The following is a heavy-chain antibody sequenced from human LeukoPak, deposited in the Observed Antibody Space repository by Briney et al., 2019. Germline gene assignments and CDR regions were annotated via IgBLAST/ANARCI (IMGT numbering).Heavy chain of an antibody. J-gene: IGHJ4*02. CDR3: ARRQAGSSWRDY. Sequence: SETLSLTCTVSGGSISGSSYYWGWIRQSPGKGLEWIGNIYYSGSTYYNPSLKSRVTISVDTSKKQFSLKLSSVTVADTAVYYCARRQAGSSWRDYWGQGTLVTVSS. CDR2: IYYSGST. V-gene: IGHV4-39*01. CDR1: GGSISGSSYY. D-gene: IGHD6-13*01.